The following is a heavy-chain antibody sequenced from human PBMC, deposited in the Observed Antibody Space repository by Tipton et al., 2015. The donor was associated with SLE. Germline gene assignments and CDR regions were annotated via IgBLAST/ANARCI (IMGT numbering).Heavy chain of an antibody. CDR2: RFSGGST. CDR1: GDSFYSSHDQ. V-gene: IGHV4-39*07. CDR3: ARGDYYDSSGYYYVGYYYYYMDV. J-gene: IGHJ6*03. Sequence: TLSLTCSVSGDSFYSSHDQWDWIRQSPGKGLEWIGSRFSGGSTYYNPSLKSRVTISVDTSKNQFSLKLSSVTAADTAVYYCARGDYYDSSGYYYVGYYYYYMDVWGKGTTVTVSS. D-gene: IGHD3-22*01.